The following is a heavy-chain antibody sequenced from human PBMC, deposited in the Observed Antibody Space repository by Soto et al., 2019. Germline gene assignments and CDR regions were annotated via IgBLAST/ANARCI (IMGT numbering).Heavy chain of an antibody. Sequence: QVQMVESGGGVVQPGTSLRLSCVVTGLTFSGYGMHWVRQAPGKGLEWVADITYDGSSTYYADAVKGRFTVSRDNSKNILYLQMTSLRGDDTAMYYCAKAQMGRGWRTLDSWGQGTLVFVSS. CDR1: GLTFSGYG. V-gene: IGHV3-30*18. CDR3: AKAQMGRGWRTLDS. J-gene: IGHJ4*02. D-gene: IGHD3-10*01. CDR2: ITYDGSST.